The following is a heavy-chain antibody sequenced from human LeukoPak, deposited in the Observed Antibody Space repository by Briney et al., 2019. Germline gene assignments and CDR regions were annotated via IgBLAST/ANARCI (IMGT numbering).Heavy chain of an antibody. Sequence: GESLKISCKGSGYSFTSYWIGWVRQMPGKGLEWVGIIYPDDSDTRYSPSFQGQVTISADKSISTAYLQWSSLKASDTAMYYCARHVAAAGENYYYGMDVWGQGTTVTVSS. CDR1: GYSFTSYW. CDR3: ARHVAAAGENYYYGMDV. V-gene: IGHV5-51*01. J-gene: IGHJ6*02. CDR2: IYPDDSDT. D-gene: IGHD6-13*01.